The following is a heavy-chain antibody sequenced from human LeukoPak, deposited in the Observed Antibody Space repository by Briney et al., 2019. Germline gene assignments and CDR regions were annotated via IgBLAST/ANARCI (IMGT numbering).Heavy chain of an antibody. CDR3: ARDYCSSTSCYYYYYYGMDV. Sequence: VASVKVSCKASGYTFTRYAMHWVRQAPGQRLEWMGWIDAGNGNTKYSQKFQGRVTITRDTSASTAYMELSSLRSEDTAVYYCARDYCSSTSCYYYYYYGMDVWGQGTTVTVSS. V-gene: IGHV1-3*01. CDR1: GYTFTRYA. D-gene: IGHD2-2*01. J-gene: IGHJ6*02. CDR2: IDAGNGNT.